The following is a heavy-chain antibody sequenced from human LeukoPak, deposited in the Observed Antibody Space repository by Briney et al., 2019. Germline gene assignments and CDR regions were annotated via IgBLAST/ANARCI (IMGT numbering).Heavy chain of an antibody. J-gene: IGHJ4*02. CDR2: IYSGGST. V-gene: IGHV3-66*01. Sequence: GSLRLSFTFSGFTVTSNSMSWVRQAPGQGLGWVSFIYSGGSTQYSDSVKGRFTISRYNSKNTLYLQMNSLRAEDTAVYYCARAAPLYDSRGYYLPYYFDYWGQRTLVTASS. D-gene: IGHD3-22*01. CDR1: GFTVTSNS. CDR3: ARAAPLYDSRGYYLPYYFDY.